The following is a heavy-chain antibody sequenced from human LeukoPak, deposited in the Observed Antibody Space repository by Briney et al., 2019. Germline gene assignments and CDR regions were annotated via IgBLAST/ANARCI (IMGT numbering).Heavy chain of an antibody. CDR2: ISWNSGSV. Sequence: GRSLRLSYAASGFTFDEHAMHWVRQAPGKGLEWVSGISWNSGSVGYSDSVKGRFTISRDNAKKSLYLQMNSLRADDTALYYCVKDTDYLFDYWGQGTLVTVSS. D-gene: IGHD4-11*01. V-gene: IGHV3-9*01. J-gene: IGHJ4*02. CDR3: VKDTDYLFDY. CDR1: GFTFDEHA.